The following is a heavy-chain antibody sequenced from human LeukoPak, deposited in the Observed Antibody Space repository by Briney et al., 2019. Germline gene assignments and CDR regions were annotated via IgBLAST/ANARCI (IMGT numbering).Heavy chain of an antibody. CDR1: GGSISSYY. D-gene: IGHD3-3*01. CDR3: ARHNTIFGVLVPLDY. V-gene: IGHV4-4*07. J-gene: IGHJ4*02. Sequence: SETLSLTCTVSGGSISSYYWSWIRQPAGKGLEWIGRIYTSGSTNYNTSLKSRVTISIDKSKNHFSLNLSSVTAADTAVYYCARHNTIFGVLVPLDYWGQGTLVTVSS. CDR2: IYTSGST.